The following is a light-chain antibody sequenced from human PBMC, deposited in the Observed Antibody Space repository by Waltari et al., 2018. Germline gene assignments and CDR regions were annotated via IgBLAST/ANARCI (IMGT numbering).Light chain of an antibody. CDR3: LQYHISPLT. Sequence: EVLMTQSPATLSVSPGERATLSCRASQNVKSNVAWYQQNPGQAPRLLIYGASARATVTPARFSGSGSGTDFTLTISRLEPGDFAVYYCLQYHISPLTFGGGTKVEIK. CDR1: QNVKSN. V-gene: IGKV3-15*01. J-gene: IGKJ4*01. CDR2: GAS.